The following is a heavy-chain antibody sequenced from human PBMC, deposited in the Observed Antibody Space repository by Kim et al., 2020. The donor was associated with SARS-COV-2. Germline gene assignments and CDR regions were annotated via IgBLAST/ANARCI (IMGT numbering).Heavy chain of an antibody. D-gene: IGHD6-19*01. J-gene: IGHJ4*02. CDR3: ANGRIAVAATSMNS. V-gene: IGHV3-30*02. Sequence: ANSVKSRFTSYRDNSKNTQYLQMNSLRAEDTAVYYCANGRIAVAATSMNSWGQGTLVTVSA.